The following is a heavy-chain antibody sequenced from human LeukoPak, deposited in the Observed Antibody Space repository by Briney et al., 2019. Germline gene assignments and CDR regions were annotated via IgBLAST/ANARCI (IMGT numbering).Heavy chain of an antibody. CDR1: GFIFSSYG. Sequence: GGSLRLSCAASGFIFSSYGMHWVRQAPGKGLEWVGFIQHDETEIYSADSVRGRFTFSRDNFKSTVYLQMNSLRVEDSAVYYCARESGATKIGQLLNYWGQGTLVSVSS. J-gene: IGHJ4*02. D-gene: IGHD3-10*01. CDR2: IQHDETEI. CDR3: ARESGATKIGQLLNY. V-gene: IGHV3-30*02.